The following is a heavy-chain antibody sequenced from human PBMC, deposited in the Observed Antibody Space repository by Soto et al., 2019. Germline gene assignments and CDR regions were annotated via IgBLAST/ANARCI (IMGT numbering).Heavy chain of an antibody. Sequence: EVQLVESGGGLVQPGGSLRLSCAASGFIFTSYSMNWVRQAPGKGLEWLSYIRIDSNHIGYADSVRVRFTISSDIAKNSLYLQMNSLRDEDTAVYYCARDLSYAFDYWGQGTLVTVSS. J-gene: IGHJ4*02. CDR3: ARDLSYAFDY. D-gene: IGHD1-26*01. V-gene: IGHV3-48*02. CDR2: IRIDSNHI. CDR1: GFIFTSYS.